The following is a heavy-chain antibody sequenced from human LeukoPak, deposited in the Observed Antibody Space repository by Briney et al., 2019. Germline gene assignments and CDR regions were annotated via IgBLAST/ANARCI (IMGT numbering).Heavy chain of an antibody. CDR2: ISWSSGSI. Sequence: PGGSLRLSCAASGFTFDDYAMHWVRQAPGKGLEWVSGISWSSGSIGYADSVKGRFTISRDNAKNSLYLQMNSLRAEDTALYYCAKDRGSSWPRDFDYWGQGTLVTVSS. V-gene: IGHV3-9*01. CDR1: GFTFDDYA. CDR3: AKDRGSSWPRDFDY. D-gene: IGHD6-13*01. J-gene: IGHJ4*02.